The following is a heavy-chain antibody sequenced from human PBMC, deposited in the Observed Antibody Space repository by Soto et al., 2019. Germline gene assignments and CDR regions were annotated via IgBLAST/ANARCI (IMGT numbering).Heavy chain of an antibody. Sequence: PSETLSLTCTVSGGSISSYYWSWIRQPPGKGLEWIGYIYYSGSTNYNPSLKSRVTISVDTSKNQVSLKLSSVTAADTAVYYCARHGSGSYFQALYFFDERGQRTLVTVSS. J-gene: IGHJ4*02. CDR3: ARHGSGSYFQALYFFDE. D-gene: IGHD3-10*01. CDR2: IYYSGST. CDR1: GGSISSYY. V-gene: IGHV4-59*08.